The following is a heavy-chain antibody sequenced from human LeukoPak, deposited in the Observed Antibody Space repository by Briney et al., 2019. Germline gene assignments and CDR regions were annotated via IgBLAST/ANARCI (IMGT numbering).Heavy chain of an antibody. D-gene: IGHD2-15*01. CDR2: INHSGST. CDR1: GGSFSGYY. Sequence: PSETLSLTCAVYGGSFSGYYWSWIRQPPGKGLEWIGEINHSGSTNYNPSLKSRVTISVDTSKNQFSLKLSSVTAADTAVYYCARGPPGLYCSGGSCYRRVGYYFDYWGQGTLVTVSS. J-gene: IGHJ4*02. CDR3: ARGPPGLYCSGGSCYRRVGYYFDY. V-gene: IGHV4-34*01.